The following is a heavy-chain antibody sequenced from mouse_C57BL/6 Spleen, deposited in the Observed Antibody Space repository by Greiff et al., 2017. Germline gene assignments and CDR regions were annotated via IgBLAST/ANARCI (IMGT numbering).Heavy chain of an antibody. CDR3: ARPPLLYGSILYYWYFYV. D-gene: IGHD1-1*01. Sequence: VQLQQPGAELVMPGASVKLSCKASGYTFTSYWMHWVKQRPGQGLEWIGEIDPSDSYNKYNQKFKGKSTLTVDKSSSTAYIQLSSLTSEDSAVFSGARPPLLYGSILYYWYFYVWGTGTTVTVSS. V-gene: IGHV1-69*01. J-gene: IGHJ1*03. CDR1: GYTFTSYW. CDR2: IDPSDSYN.